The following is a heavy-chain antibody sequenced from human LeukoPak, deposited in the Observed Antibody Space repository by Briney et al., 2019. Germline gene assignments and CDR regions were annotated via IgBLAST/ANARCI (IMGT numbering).Heavy chain of an antibody. CDR2: IRYDGSQK. CDR3: ARTAGGSSKRIY. D-gene: IGHD3-16*01. V-gene: IGHV3-30*02. Sequence: GGSLRLSCAASGFTFSNYGMHWVRQTPGKGLEWVAFIRYDGSQKYFADSVKGRFTTSRDNSKSTLYLQMNRLRAEDTAVYYCARTAGGSSKRIYWGQGTLVTVSS. J-gene: IGHJ4*02. CDR1: GFTFSNYG.